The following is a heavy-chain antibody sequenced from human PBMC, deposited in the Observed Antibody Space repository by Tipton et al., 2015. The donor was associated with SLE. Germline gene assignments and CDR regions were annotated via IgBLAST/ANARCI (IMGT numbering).Heavy chain of an antibody. CDR2: IYPTGNT. CDR1: GGSISSYY. V-gene: IGHV4-4*07. J-gene: IGHJ5*02. CDR3: ARLRAVFGVVTRRNNWFDP. Sequence: TLSLTCTVSGGSISSYYWSWIRQPAGKGLEWIGRIYPTGNTNYNPSLNSRVTMSVDTSKKQFSLKLRSVTAADTAVYYCARLRAVFGVVTRRNNWFDPWGQGTLVTVSS. D-gene: IGHD3-3*01.